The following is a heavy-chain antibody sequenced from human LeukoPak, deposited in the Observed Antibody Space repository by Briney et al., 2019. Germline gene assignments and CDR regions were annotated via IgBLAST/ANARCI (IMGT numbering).Heavy chain of an antibody. CDR2: IWYDGSNK. D-gene: IGHD2-15*01. J-gene: IGHJ4*02. Sequence: PGGSLRLSCAASGFTFSSYGMHWVRQAPGKGLEWVAVIWYDGSNKYYADSVKGRFTISRDNAKNSLFLQMNSLRAEDTAVYYCARDNGWSADFWGQGTLVTVSS. CDR1: GFTFSSYG. V-gene: IGHV3-33*01. CDR3: ARDNGWSADF.